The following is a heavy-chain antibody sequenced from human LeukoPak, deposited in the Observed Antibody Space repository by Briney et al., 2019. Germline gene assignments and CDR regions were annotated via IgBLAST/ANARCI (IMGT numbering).Heavy chain of an antibody. D-gene: IGHD3-16*01. J-gene: IGHJ3*02. V-gene: IGHV3-66*01. CDR3: ARETPLIGDAFDI. CDR1: GFTVSSNY. CDR2: IYSGGST. Sequence: PGGSLRLSCAASGFTVSSNYMSWVRQAPGKGLKWVSVIYSGGSTYYADSVKGRFTISRDNSKNTLYLQMNSLRAEDTAVYYCARETPLIGDAFDIWGQGTMVTVSS.